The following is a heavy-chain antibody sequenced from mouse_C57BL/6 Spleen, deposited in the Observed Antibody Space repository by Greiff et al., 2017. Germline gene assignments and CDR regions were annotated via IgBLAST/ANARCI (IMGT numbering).Heavy chain of an antibody. CDR2: IWGVGST. CDR1: GFSLTSYG. Sequence: VKLVESGPGLVAPSQSLSITCTVSGFSLTSYGVDWVRPSPGKGLEWLGVIWGVGSTNYNSALKSRLSISKDNSKSQVFLKMNSLQTDDTAMYYCASDLGGAMDYWGQGTSVTVSS. J-gene: IGHJ4*01. V-gene: IGHV2-6*01. CDR3: ASDLGGAMDY. D-gene: IGHD4-1*01.